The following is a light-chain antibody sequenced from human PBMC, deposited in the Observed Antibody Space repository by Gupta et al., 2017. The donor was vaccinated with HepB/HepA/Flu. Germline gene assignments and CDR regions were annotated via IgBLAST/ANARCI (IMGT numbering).Light chain of an antibody. J-gene: IGKJ4*01. V-gene: IGKV1-33*01. CDR2: DAS. Sequence: DIQMTQSPSSLSASIGDRVSFTCQASQGISHFLTWYQQKPGKAPRVIIYDASTLQTGVPLRFSGSGSGTHFTFTTTSLQPEDVATYYCQQYDTFSVTFGGGPRVDIK. CDR1: QGISHF. CDR3: QQYDTFSVT.